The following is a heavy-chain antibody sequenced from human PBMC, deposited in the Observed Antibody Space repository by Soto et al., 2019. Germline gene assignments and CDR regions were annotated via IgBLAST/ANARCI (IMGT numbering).Heavy chain of an antibody. CDR1: GGSISSGDYY. V-gene: IGHV4-30-4*01. CDR3: ARVVGAYYDFWSGYYSFDY. CDR2: IYYSGST. Sequence: QVQLQESGPGLVKPSQTLSLTCTVSGGSISSGDYYWSWIRQPPGKGLEWIGYIYYSGSTYYNPSLKSRVTLSVDTSKNQFSLKLISVTAADTAVYYCARVVGAYYDFWSGYYSFDYWGQGTLVTVSS. D-gene: IGHD3-3*01. J-gene: IGHJ4*02.